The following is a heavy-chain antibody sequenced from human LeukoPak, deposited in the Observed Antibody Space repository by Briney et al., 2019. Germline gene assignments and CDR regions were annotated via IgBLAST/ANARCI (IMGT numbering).Heavy chain of an antibody. V-gene: IGHV3-48*03. J-gene: IGHJ4*02. Sequence: GGSLRLSCAASGFTFSSYEMNWVRQAPGKGLEWVSYISSSGSTIYYADSVKGRFTISRDNAKNSLYLQMNSLRAEDTAVYYCARKSSGWFTFDYWGQGTLVTVSS. CDR3: ARKSSGWFTFDY. D-gene: IGHD6-19*01. CDR2: ISSSGSTI. CDR1: GFTFSSYE.